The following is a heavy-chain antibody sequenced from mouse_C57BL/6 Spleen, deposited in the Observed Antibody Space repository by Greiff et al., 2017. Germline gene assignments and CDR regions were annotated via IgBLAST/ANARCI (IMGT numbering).Heavy chain of an antibody. Sequence: VQLQQSGAELVKPGASVKISCKASGYAFSSYWMNWVKQRPGKGLEWIGQIYPGDGDTNYNGKFKGKATLTADKSSSTAYMQLSSLTSEDSAVYFCARYIYYDYHYYAMDYWGQGTSVTVSS. D-gene: IGHD2-4*01. CDR1: GYAFSSYW. CDR2: IYPGDGDT. V-gene: IGHV1-80*01. J-gene: IGHJ4*01. CDR3: ARYIYYDYHYYAMDY.